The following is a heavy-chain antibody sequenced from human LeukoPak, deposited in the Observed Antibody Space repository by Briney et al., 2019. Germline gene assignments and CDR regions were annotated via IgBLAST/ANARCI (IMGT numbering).Heavy chain of an antibody. CDR2: ISGSYGGT. V-gene: IGHV3-23*01. J-gene: IGHJ6*03. CDR1: GFTFSSHA. D-gene: IGHD2-2*01. Sequence: GGSLRLSCAVSGFTFSSHAMTWVRQAPGKGLEWVSGISGSYGGTCYADSVQGRFIISRDNSKNTLYLQMNSLRAEDTAVYYCARVDCSSTSCYAYYYYMDVWGKGTTVTVSS. CDR3: ARVDCSSTSCYAYYYYMDV.